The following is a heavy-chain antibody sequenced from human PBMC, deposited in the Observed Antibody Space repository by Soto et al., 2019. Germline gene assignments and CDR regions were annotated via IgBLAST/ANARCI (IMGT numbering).Heavy chain of an antibody. CDR1: GFTFNNYA. D-gene: IGHD3-10*01. Sequence: EVQLLESGGGLVQPGGSLRLSCAASGFTFNNYAMSWVRQAPGKGLEWVSAIGGSGGSTYYADSVKGRFTISRDNSKNTLYLQMSSLRTEDTAVYYCANDFDGYGSGTSDYWGQGALVTVSS. J-gene: IGHJ4*02. V-gene: IGHV3-23*01. CDR3: ANDFDGYGSGTSDY. CDR2: IGGSGGST.